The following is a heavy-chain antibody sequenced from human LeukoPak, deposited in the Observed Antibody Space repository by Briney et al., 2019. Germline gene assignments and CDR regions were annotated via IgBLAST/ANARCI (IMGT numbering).Heavy chain of an antibody. D-gene: IGHD3-22*01. J-gene: IGHJ3*02. V-gene: IGHV3-30*04. CDR1: GFTFSSYA. CDR2: ISYDGSNK. CDR3: ARDRVVISEADAFDI. Sequence: PGGSLRLSCAASGFTFSSYAMHWVRQAPGKGLEWVAVISYDGSNKYYADSVKGRFTISRDNSKNTLYLQMNSLRAEDTAVYYCARDRVVISEADAFDIWGQGTMVTVSS.